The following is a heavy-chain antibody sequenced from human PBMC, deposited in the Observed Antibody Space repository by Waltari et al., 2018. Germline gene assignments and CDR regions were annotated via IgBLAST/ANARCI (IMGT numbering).Heavy chain of an antibody. V-gene: IGHV1-69*08. J-gene: IGHJ6*02. Sequence: QVQLVQSGAEVKKPGSSVKVSCKASGGTFSSYAISWVRQAPGQGLEWMGRIIPSFGTANYAQKFQGRVTITADKSTSTAYMELSSLRSEDTAVYYCARARPITMVQGVGGMDVWGQGTTVTVSS. CDR1: GGTFSSYA. CDR3: ARARPITMVQGVGGMDV. CDR2: IIPSFGTA. D-gene: IGHD3-10*01.